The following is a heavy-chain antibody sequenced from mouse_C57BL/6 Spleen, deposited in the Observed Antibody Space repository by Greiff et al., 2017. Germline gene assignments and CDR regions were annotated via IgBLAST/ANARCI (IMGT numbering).Heavy chain of an antibody. CDR2: IDPENGDT. CDR3: TKEGLRGDY. D-gene: IGHD1-1*01. CDR1: GFNIKDDY. Sequence: EVQLQQSGAELVRPGASVKLSCTASGFNIKDDYMHWVKQRPEQGLEWIGWIDPENGDTEYASKFQGKATITADTSSNTAYLQLSSLTSEDTAVYYCTKEGLRGDYWGQGTTLTVSS. V-gene: IGHV14-4*01. J-gene: IGHJ2*01.